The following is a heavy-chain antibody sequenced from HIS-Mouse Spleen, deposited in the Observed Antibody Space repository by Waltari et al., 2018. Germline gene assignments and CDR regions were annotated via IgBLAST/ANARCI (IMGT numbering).Heavy chain of an antibody. Sequence: QVTLRESGPALVKPTQTLTLTCTFSGFSLSTSVMCVSWIRQPPGKALEWLARIDWDDDKYYSTSLKTRLTISKDTSKNQVVLTMTNMDPVDTATYYCARIQAGKLELPFDYWGQGTLVTVSS. V-gene: IGHV2-70*15. CDR3: ARIQAGKLELPFDY. J-gene: IGHJ4*02. CDR2: IDWDDDK. D-gene: IGHD1-7*01. CDR1: GFSLSTSVMC.